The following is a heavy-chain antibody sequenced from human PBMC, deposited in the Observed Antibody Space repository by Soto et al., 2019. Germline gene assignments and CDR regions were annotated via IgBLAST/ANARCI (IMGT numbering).Heavy chain of an antibody. D-gene: IGHD4-17*01. CDR1: GFTFSSHN. CDR3: ARDYPGDNGLVDY. J-gene: IGHJ4*02. V-gene: IGHV3-21*01. Sequence: PGGSLRLSCAASGFTFSSHNMNWVRQAPGKGLEWVSSTTSSGSYIYYADSVKGRFTISRDNAKTSLYLQMNSLRAEDTAVYFCARDYPGDNGLVDYWGQGTLVTVSS. CDR2: TTSSGSYI.